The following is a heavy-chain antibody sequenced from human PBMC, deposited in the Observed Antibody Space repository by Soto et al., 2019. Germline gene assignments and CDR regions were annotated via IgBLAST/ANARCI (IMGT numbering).Heavy chain of an antibody. V-gene: IGHV4-31*02. CDR2: IYYSGST. CDR3: ARVRANYDSSGPNDY. J-gene: IGHJ4*02. D-gene: IGHD3-22*01. Sequence: SETLSLTCTVSGGSISSYGYYWSWIRQHPGKGPEWIGYIYYSGSTYYNPSLKSRLTISIDTSKDHFSLKLRSVTAADTAVYFCARVRANYDSSGPNDYWGQGTLVTVSS. CDR1: GGSISSYGYY.